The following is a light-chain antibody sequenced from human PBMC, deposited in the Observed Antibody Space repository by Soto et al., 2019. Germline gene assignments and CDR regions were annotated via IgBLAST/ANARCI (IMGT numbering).Light chain of an antibody. CDR2: ENY. V-gene: IGLV1-40*01. J-gene: IGLJ1*01. CDR1: SANIGAGYE. CDR3: QSYDSSLSGYV. Sequence: QAVLTQRPSVSEAPGQRVTISCTGSSANIGAGYEAHWYQQVPGTAPKLLIYENYNRPSGVPDRFSGSKSGTSASLAITGLQAEDEAEYYCQSYDSSLSGYVFGTGTKLTVL.